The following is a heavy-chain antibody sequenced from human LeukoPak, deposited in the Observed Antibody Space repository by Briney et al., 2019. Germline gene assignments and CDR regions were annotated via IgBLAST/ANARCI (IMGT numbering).Heavy chain of an antibody. D-gene: IGHD5-24*01. CDR3: ARTRFGYNYVRDAFDI. V-gene: IGHV4-59*01. CDR2: IYYSGST. Sequence: SGTLSLTCTVSGGSISSYYWSWIRQPPGKGLEWIGYIYYSGSTNYNPSLKSRVTISVDTSKNQFSLKLSSVTAADTAVYYCARTRFGYNYVRDAFDIWGQGTMVTVSS. J-gene: IGHJ3*02. CDR1: GGSISSYY.